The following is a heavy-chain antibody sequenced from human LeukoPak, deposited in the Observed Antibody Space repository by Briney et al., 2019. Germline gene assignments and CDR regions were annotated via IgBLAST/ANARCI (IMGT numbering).Heavy chain of an antibody. CDR2: IYTSGST. CDR1: GGSISSYY. D-gene: IGHD3-9*01. CDR3: ARGLNPFDILGRFDP. Sequence: SETLSLTCTVSGGSISSYYWSWIRQPAGKGLEWIGRIYTSGSTNYNPSLKSRVTMSVDTSKNQFSLQLNSVTPEDTAVYYCARGLNPFDILGRFDPWGQGTLVTVSS. V-gene: IGHV4-4*07. J-gene: IGHJ5*02.